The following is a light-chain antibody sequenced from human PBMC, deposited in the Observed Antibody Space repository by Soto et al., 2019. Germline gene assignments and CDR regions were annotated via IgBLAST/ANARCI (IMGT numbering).Light chain of an antibody. V-gene: IGKV1-9*01. CDR1: QGISSY. Sequence: IQLTQSPSSLSASVGDRVTITCRASQGISSYLAWYQQKQGKAPKLLIYAASTLQSGVPSRFSGSGSGTDGTLTISSLQQEDVATYDCQQLNSYTFTFGQGTRLEIK. CDR2: AAS. CDR3: QQLNSYTFT. J-gene: IGKJ5*01.